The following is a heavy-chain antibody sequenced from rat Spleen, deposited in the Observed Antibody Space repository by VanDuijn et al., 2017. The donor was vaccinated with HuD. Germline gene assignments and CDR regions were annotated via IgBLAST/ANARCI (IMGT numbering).Heavy chain of an antibody. J-gene: IGHJ2*01. CDR2: IRGNGKT. CDR1: AFSLTSNS. V-gene: IGHV2-1*01. CDR3: TREGYGGYFDY. Sequence: QVQLKKKGPGLVQPSQTLSLTCTVSAFSLTSNSVNMDRQHPVKGLVWMGVIRGNGKTNYTSALNPRLSITRDTSKSQVLLKMNSLQTEDTAIYVCTREGYGGYFDYWGQGVMVTVSS. D-gene: IGHD1-11*01.